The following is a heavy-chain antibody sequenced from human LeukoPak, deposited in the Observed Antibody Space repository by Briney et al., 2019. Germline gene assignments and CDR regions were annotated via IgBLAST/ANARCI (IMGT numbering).Heavy chain of an antibody. CDR3: AKDRSYYYDSSGYYLDAFDI. J-gene: IGHJ3*02. V-gene: IGHV3-30*02. CDR2: IRYDGSNK. Sequence: PGGSLRLSCAASGFTFSSYGMHWVRQAPGKGLEWVAFIRYDGSNKYYADSVKGRFTISRDNSKNTLYLQMNSLRAEDTAVYYCAKDRSYYYDSSGYYLDAFDIWGQGTMVTVSS. CDR1: GFTFSSYG. D-gene: IGHD3-22*01.